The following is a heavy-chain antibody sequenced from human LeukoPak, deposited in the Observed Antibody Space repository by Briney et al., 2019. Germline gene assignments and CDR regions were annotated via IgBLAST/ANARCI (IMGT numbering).Heavy chain of an antibody. CDR2: INPSGGST. CDR1: GYTFTSYY. D-gene: IGHD2-21*02. CDR3: ARDRAYCGGDCSNYYFDY. Sequence: ASVKVSCKASGYTFTSYYMHWVRQAPGQGLEWMGIINPSGGSTSYAQKFQGRVTMTRDMSTSTVYMELSSLRSEDTAVYYCARDRAYCGGDCSNYYFDYWGQGTLVTVSS. J-gene: IGHJ4*02. V-gene: IGHV1-46*01.